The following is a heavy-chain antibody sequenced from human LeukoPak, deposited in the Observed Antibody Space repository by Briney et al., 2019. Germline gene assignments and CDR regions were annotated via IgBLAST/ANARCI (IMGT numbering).Heavy chain of an antibody. CDR1: GYTFTSYG. Sequence: ASVKVSCKASGYTFTSYGISWVRQAPGQGLEWMGWISAYNGNTNYAQKLQGRVTMTTDTSTSTAYMELRSLRSDDTAVYYCARDPRVVPAAIGWFDPWGQGTLVTVSS. V-gene: IGHV1-18*01. CDR2: ISAYNGNT. D-gene: IGHD2-2*01. CDR3: ARDPRVVPAAIGWFDP. J-gene: IGHJ5*02.